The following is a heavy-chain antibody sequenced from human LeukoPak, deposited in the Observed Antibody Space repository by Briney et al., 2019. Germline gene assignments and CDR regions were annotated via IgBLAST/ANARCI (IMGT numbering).Heavy chain of an antibody. CDR3: AIPLYGKVDPSPDY. CDR2: IKQDGSEK. Sequence: GGSLRLSCAASGFTFSSYWMSWVRQAPGKGLEWVANIKQDGSEKYYVDSVKGRFTISRDNAKNSLYLQMNSLRAEDTAVYYCAIPLYGKVDPSPDYWGQGTLVTVSS. D-gene: IGHD2/OR15-2a*01. CDR1: GFTFSSYW. V-gene: IGHV3-7*01. J-gene: IGHJ4*02.